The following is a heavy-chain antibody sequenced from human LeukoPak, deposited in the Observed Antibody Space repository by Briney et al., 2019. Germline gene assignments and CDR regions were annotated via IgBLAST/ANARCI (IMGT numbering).Heavy chain of an antibody. CDR2: MNPNSGNT. V-gene: IGHV1-8*03. D-gene: IGHD1-26*01. CDR3: ATEWGRAFDI. CDR1: GYTFTSYD. J-gene: IGHJ3*02. Sequence: ASVKVSCKASGYTFTSYDINWVRQATGQGLEWMGWMNPNSGNTGYAQKFQRRVTITRDTSISTAYMELSSLRSEDTAVYYCATEWGRAFDIGGQGTMVTVSS.